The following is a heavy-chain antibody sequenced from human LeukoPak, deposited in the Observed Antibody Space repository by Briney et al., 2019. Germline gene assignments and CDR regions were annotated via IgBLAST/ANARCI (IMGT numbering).Heavy chain of an antibody. D-gene: IGHD5-18*01. CDR3: ARGHYRGYSYGPQRLDY. CDR1: GFTFSSYG. CDR2: ISYDGSNK. Sequence: GGSLRLSCAASGFTFSSYGMHWVRQAPGKGLEWVAVISYDGSNKYYADSVKGRFTISRDNSKNTLYLQMNSLRAEDTAVYYCARGHYRGYSYGPQRLDYWGQGTLVTVSS. J-gene: IGHJ4*02. V-gene: IGHV3-30*03.